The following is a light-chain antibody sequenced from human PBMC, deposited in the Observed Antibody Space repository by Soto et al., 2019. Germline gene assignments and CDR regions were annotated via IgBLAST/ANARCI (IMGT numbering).Light chain of an antibody. J-gene: IGLJ2*01. CDR2: DVS. CDR3: SSYTSSSTLVV. Sequence: QSVLTQPASVSGSPGQSITISCTGTSSDVGGYNYVSWYQQHPGKDPKLMIYDVSNRPSGVSNRFSGSKSGNTASLTISGLQAEDEADYYCSSYTSSSTLVVFGRGTKVTVL. V-gene: IGLV2-14*01. CDR1: SSDVGGYNY.